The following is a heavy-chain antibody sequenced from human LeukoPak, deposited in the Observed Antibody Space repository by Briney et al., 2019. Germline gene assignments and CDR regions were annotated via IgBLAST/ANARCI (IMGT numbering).Heavy chain of an antibody. D-gene: IGHD3-10*01. V-gene: IGHV3-53*01. CDR2: IYSGGST. Sequence: GGSLRLSCAASGFTFSSYAMHWVRQAPGKGLEWVSVIYSGGSTYYADSVKGRFTISRDNSKNTLYLQMNSLRAEDTAVYYCARGALWFGELLRYWYFDLWGRGTLVTVSS. J-gene: IGHJ2*01. CDR1: GFTFSSYA. CDR3: ARGALWFGELLRYWYFDL.